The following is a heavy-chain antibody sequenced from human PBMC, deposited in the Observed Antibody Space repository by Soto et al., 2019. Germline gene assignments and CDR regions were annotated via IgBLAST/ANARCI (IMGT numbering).Heavy chain of an antibody. CDR2: ISSSGTTI. CDR1: GFTFNDYY. V-gene: IGHV3-11*01. J-gene: IGHJ6*02. D-gene: IGHD3-16*02. Sequence: PGGSLRLSCAASGFTFNDYYMSWIRQAPGKGLEWVSYISSSGTTIYYADSVKGRSTISRDNARNSLFRQMSSLRAEDTAVYYCAKGYGWGSYRPSMDVWGHGTTVIVSS. CDR3: AKGYGWGSYRPSMDV.